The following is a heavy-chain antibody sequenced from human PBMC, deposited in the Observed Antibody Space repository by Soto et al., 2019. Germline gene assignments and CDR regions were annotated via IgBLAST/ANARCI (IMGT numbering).Heavy chain of an antibody. D-gene: IGHD3-22*01. J-gene: IGHJ5*02. CDR3: ARVGPWVPYYYDSSPYTFENWFDP. V-gene: IGHV4-38-2*01. CDR1: GYSISSGYY. Sequence: QVQLQESGPGLVKASETLSLTCAVSGYSISSGYYWGWLRQPPGKGLEWLGSIYHGGSTYYNPSLNSRVTLSIDMTNNHVPLILNSVTAADTAVYYCARVGPWVPYYYDSSPYTFENWFDPWGQGTLVTVSS. CDR2: IYHGGST.